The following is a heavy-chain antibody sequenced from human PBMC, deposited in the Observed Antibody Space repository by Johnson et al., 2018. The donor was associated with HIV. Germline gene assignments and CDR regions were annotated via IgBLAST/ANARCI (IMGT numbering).Heavy chain of an antibody. CDR2: ISPDESKT. CDR3: ARAPHDAFDV. CDR1: GFTFSNYW. V-gene: IGHV3-74*01. J-gene: IGHJ3*01. Sequence: VQVVESGGGLVQPGGSLRLSCAASGFTFSNYWMHWVRQAPGKGPVWVSRISPDESKTDYADSVKGRFTISRDNAKNTLHLQMNSLRGEDTAVYYCARAPHDAFDVWGQGTMVTVSS.